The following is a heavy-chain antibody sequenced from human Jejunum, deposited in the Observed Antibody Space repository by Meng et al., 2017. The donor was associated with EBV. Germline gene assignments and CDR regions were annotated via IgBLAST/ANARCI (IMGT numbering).Heavy chain of an antibody. CDR3: ARNWNF. V-gene: IGHV4-61*01. CDR1: GGFVISGTYY. D-gene: IGHD1-1*01. J-gene: IGHJ4*02. Sequence: QASLQQSCPRLLTPCETLYLPCTVSGGFVISGTYYWTWIQQPPGNGLEWFGYIYNSGRTHHNPSLKSRVTISLETSKHQFSLKLSSVTAANTAMYYCARNWNFWGQGTLVTVSS. CDR2: IYNSGRT.